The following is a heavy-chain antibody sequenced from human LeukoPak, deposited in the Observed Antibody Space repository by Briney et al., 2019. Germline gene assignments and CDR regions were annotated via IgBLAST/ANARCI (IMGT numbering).Heavy chain of an antibody. CDR2: IYSGGST. V-gene: IGHV3-53*01. D-gene: IGHD3-22*01. J-gene: IGHJ4*02. CDR3: ARTQPGGLVNTVDY. Sequence: GGSLRLSCAASGFTVSSNYMSWVRQAPGKGLEWVSVIYSGGSTYYADSVKGRFTISRDNSKNTLYLQMNSLRAEDTAVYYCARTQPGGLVNTVDYWGQGTLVTVSS. CDR1: GFTVSSNY.